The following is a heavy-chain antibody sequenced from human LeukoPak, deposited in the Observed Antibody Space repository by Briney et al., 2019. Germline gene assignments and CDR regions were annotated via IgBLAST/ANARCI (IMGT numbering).Heavy chain of an antibody. V-gene: IGHV3-21*01. Sequence: PGGSLRLSCAASGFTFSSYSMNWVRQAPGKGLEWVSSISSSSSYIYYADSVKGRFTISRDNAKNSLYLQMNSLRAEDTAVYYCARDAPLINDFWSGYYSSSVNPDYYYGMDVWGQGTTVTVSS. CDR2: ISSSSSYI. CDR3: ARDAPLINDFWSGYYSSSVNPDYYYGMDV. J-gene: IGHJ6*02. CDR1: GFTFSSYS. D-gene: IGHD3-3*01.